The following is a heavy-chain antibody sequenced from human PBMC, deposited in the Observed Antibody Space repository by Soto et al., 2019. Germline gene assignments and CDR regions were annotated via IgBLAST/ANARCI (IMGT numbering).Heavy chain of an antibody. D-gene: IGHD3-10*01. CDR3: ARGTITMVRGVISYMDV. J-gene: IGHJ6*03. CDR1: GFTFSSYS. V-gene: IGHV3-21*01. Sequence: EVQLVESGGGLVKPGGSLRLSCAASGFTFSSYSMNWVRQAPGKGLEWVSSISSSSSYIYYADSVKGRFTISRDNAKNSLYLQMNSLRAEDTAVYFCARGTITMVRGVISYMDVWGKGTTVTVSS. CDR2: ISSSSSYI.